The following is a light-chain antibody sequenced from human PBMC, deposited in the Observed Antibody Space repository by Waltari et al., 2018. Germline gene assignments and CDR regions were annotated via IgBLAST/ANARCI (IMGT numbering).Light chain of an antibody. CDR1: SSDVGDYNY. CDR3: SSYIDSSTLEL. CDR2: DVS. J-gene: IGLJ2*01. V-gene: IGLV2-14*03. Sequence: QSALTQPASVCGSPGQSTTLSCTGTSSDVGDYNYSSCDQQHPGKAPKLIISDVSNRPAGVSNRFSGSKSGNTASLTISGLQAEDEADYYCSSYIDSSTLELFGGGTSLTVL.